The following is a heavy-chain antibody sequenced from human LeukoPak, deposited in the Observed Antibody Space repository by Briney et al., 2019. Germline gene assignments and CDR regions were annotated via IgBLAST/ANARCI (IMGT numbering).Heavy chain of an antibody. Sequence: GGSLRLSCAASGFTVSGYWMHWVRQAPGKGLVWVSRINTDEKTTTYADSVKGRFTISRDNAKNTLYLQMNSLRAEDTALYFCTRGRFTSNWAYFDYWGQGTLVTVSS. CDR1: GFTVSGYW. CDR2: INTDEKTT. V-gene: IGHV3-74*03. D-gene: IGHD6-13*01. CDR3: TRGRFTSNWAYFDY. J-gene: IGHJ4*02.